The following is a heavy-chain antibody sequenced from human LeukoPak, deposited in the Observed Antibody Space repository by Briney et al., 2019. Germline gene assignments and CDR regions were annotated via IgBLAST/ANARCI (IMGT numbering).Heavy chain of an antibody. CDR1: GFTFSSYG. CDR2: IRYDGSNK. CDR3: AKTASPRLGYCSSTSCLYFDY. J-gene: IGHJ4*02. Sequence: GGSLRLSCAASGFTFSSYGMHWVRQAPGKGLEWVAFIRYDGSNKYYADSVKGRFTISRDNSKNTLYLQMNSLRAEDTAVYYCAKTASPRLGYCSSTSCLYFDYWGQGTLVTVSS. V-gene: IGHV3-30*02. D-gene: IGHD2-2*01.